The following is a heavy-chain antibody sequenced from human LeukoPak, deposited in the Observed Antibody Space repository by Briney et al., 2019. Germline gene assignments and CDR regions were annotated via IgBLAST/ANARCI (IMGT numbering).Heavy chain of an antibody. CDR3: ARGAYSSSGTGRAFDI. Sequence: GGSLRLSCAASGFNFNNYNMNWVRQAPGKGLEWVSYISSSGSTIYYADSVKGRFTISRDNAKNSLYLQMNSLRAEDTAVYYCARGAYSSSGTGRAFDIWGQGTMVTVSS. D-gene: IGHD6-13*01. CDR1: GFNFNNYN. CDR2: ISSSGSTI. J-gene: IGHJ3*02. V-gene: IGHV3-48*04.